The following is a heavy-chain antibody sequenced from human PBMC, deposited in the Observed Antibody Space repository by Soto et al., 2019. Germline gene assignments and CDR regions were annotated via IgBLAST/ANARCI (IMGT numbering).Heavy chain of an antibody. D-gene: IGHD2-2*01. CDR3: AREDSIIIPAVSEF. Sequence: GSLRLPVRDAGLRLNNYGIDWVRQATGKGLEWVSSISKSDYTYYSDSVKGRFTIAIDNAKNSVSLHMHTLTVEDTAVYYCAREDSIIIPAVSEFWGRGTLVTVSS. V-gene: IGHV3-21*06. CDR1: GLRLNNYG. J-gene: IGHJ4*02. CDR2: ISKSDYT.